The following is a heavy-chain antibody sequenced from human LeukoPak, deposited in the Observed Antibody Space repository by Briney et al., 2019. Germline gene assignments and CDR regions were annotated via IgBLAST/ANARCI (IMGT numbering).Heavy chain of an antibody. J-gene: IGHJ4*02. Sequence: SETLSLTCTVSGGSISSSSYYWGWIRQPPGKGLEWIGSIYYSGSTYYNPSLKSRVTISVDTSKNQFSLKLGSVAAADTAVYYCARQGQQLRPFDYWGQGTLVTVSS. D-gene: IGHD6-13*01. CDR1: GGSISSSSYY. V-gene: IGHV4-39*01. CDR3: ARQGQQLRPFDY. CDR2: IYYSGST.